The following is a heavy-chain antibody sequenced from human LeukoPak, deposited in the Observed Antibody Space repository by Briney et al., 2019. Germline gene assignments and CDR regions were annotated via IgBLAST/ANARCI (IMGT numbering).Heavy chain of an antibody. J-gene: IGHJ2*01. D-gene: IGHD4-17*01. CDR3: AREDYDDDGSYFDL. Sequence: GGSLRLSCAASGFTVSTNCMIWVRQPPGKGLVWVSRIKSDGSSTTYADSVKGRFTISRDNAKNTMYLQMNSLRVEDTAVYYCAREDYDDDGSYFDLWGRGTLVT. CDR2: IKSDGSST. CDR1: GFTVSTNC. V-gene: IGHV3-74*01.